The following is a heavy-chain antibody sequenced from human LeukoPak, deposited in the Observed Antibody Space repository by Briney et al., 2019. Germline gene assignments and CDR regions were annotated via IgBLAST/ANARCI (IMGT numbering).Heavy chain of an antibody. V-gene: IGHV1-2*02. CDR1: GYTFTGYY. D-gene: IGHD1-14*01. CDR2: INPDNGGT. Sequence: ASVKVSCKASGYTFTGYYMHWVRQAPGQGLEWMGWINPDNGGTNYAQKFQGRVTMTRDMSISTAYMELSRLRSDDTAVYYCARESVPRRFDPWGQGTLVTVSS. CDR3: ARESVPRRFDP. J-gene: IGHJ5*02.